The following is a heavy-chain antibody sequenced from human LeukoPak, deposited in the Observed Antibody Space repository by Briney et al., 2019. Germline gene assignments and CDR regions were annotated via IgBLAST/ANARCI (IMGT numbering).Heavy chain of an antibody. J-gene: IGHJ4*02. CDR3: ARDGGMLRGLIDS. V-gene: IGHV4-61*01. CDR2: IYHSGST. Sequence: SETLSLTCTVSGGSVSSDSYYWSWIRQPPGKGLEWIGYIYHSGSTNYIPSLKGRVTISVDTSKNQFFLKLSSVTAADTAVYYCARDGGMLRGLIDSWGQGTLVTVSS. CDR1: GGSVSSDSYY. D-gene: IGHD3-10*01.